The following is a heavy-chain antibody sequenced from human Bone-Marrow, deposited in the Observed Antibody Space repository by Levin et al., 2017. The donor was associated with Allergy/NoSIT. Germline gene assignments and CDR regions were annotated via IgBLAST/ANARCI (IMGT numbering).Heavy chain of an antibody. D-gene: IGHD3-10*01. CDR3: VRDRGGFSSSGSFDR. CDR1: GFSLNYYS. V-gene: IGHV3-48*01. J-gene: IGHJ5*02. CDR2: ITPSSNKI. Sequence: AGGSLRLSCEASGFSLNYYSMNWVRQAPGKGLEWLAFITPSSNKIRYSDSVKGRFTISRDNGKKLLYLQMDSLRAEDTALYYCVRDRGGFSSSGSFDRWGQGTLVTVSS.